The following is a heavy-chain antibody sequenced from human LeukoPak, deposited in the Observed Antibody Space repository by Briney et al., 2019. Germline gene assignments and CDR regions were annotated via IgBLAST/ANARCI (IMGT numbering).Heavy chain of an antibody. J-gene: IGHJ4*02. Sequence: PGGSLRLSCAASGFTFSSYAMSWVRQAPGKGLEWVANIKQDGSEKYYVDSVKGRFTISRDNAENSLYLQMNSLRVEDTAVYYCARDTAGNDYWGQGTLVTVSS. CDR2: IKQDGSEK. CDR1: GFTFSSYA. V-gene: IGHV3-7*01. CDR3: ARDTAGNDY. D-gene: IGHD6-19*01.